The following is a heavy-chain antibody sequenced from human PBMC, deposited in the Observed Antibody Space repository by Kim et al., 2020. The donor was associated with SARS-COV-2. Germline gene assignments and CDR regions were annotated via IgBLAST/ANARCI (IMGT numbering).Heavy chain of an antibody. CDR2: IYYSGST. Sequence: SETLSLTCTVSGGSISSYYWSWIRQPPGKGLEWIGYIYYSGSTNYNPSLKSRVTISVDTSKNQFSLKLSSVTAADTAVYYCARGGHLSGGAVKVWGQGTLVTLP. J-gene: IGHJ4*02. D-gene: IGHD2-15*01. CDR3: ARGGHLSGGAVKV. V-gene: IGHV4-59*13. CDR1: GGSISSYY.